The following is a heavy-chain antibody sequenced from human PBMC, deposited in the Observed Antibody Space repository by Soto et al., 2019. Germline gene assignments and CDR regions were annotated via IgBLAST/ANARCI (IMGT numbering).Heavy chain of an antibody. CDR2: IYYSGST. Sequence: QVQLQESGPGLVKTSETLSLTCTVSGGSISSYNWSWIRQAPGKGLEWIGYIYYSGSTNYHPSLRSGVTMSVDTSKNQFSLKLSSVTAADTAVYYWARDSRYYCSGSDYMDVWGKGTTVTVSS. CDR1: GGSISSYN. J-gene: IGHJ6*03. CDR3: ARDSRYYCSGSDYMDV. V-gene: IGHV4-59*01. D-gene: IGHD3-10*01.